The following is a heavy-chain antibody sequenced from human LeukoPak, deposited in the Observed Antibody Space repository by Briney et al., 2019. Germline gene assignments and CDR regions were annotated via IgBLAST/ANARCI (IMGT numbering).Heavy chain of an antibody. V-gene: IGHV3-11*01. CDR3: ARLVVFRSYFDY. Sequence: GGSLRLSCAASGFTFSDYYMSWIRQAPGKGLEWVSYISSSGSTIYYADSVKGRFTISRDNSKNTLYLQMNSLRAEDTAVYYCARLVVFRSYFDYWGQGTLVTVSS. J-gene: IGHJ4*02. D-gene: IGHD2-2*01. CDR1: GFTFSDYY. CDR2: ISSSGSTI.